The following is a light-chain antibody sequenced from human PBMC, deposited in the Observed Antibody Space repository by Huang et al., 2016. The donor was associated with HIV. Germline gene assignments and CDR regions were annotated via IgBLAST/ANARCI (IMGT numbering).Light chain of an antibody. CDR2: DAS. J-gene: IGKJ4*01. CDR3: QQRYNWPLT. CDR1: QSVRNY. Sequence: EIVLTQSPASLALSPGERATLSCRASQSVRNYLAWYQQKPGQAPRLLIFDASNRATDIPARFSGSGSGTDFTLTINSLEPEDFAVYYCQQRYNWPLTFGGGTKVEIK. V-gene: IGKV3-11*01.